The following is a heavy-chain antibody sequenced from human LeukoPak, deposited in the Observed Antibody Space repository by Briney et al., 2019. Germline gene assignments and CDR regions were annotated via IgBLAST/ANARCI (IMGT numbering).Heavy chain of an antibody. V-gene: IGHV4-34*01. CDR3: ARCGPHGRDGYNYDY. CDR2: INHSGST. Sequence: SETLSLTCAVYGGSFSGYYWSWIRQPPGKGLEWMGEINHSGSTNYNPSLKSRVTISVDTSKNQFSLKLSSVTAADTAVYYCARCGPHGRDGYNYDYWGQGTLVTVSS. D-gene: IGHD5-12*01. J-gene: IGHJ4*02. CDR1: GGSFSGYY.